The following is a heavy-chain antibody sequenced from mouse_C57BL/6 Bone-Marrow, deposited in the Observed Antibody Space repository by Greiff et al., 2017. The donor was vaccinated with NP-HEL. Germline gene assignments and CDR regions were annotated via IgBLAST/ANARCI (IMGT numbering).Heavy chain of an antibody. V-gene: IGHV1-50*01. CDR3: ARSAYYCSSLWYFDV. CDR2: IDPSDSYT. D-gene: IGHD1-1*01. Sequence: QVQLQQPGAELVKPGASVKLSCKASGYTFTSYWMQWVKQRPGQGLEWIGEIDPSDSYTNYNQKFKGKATLTVATSSSTAYMQLSSLTSEDSAVYYCARSAYYCSSLWYFDVWGTGTTVTFSS. CDR1: GYTFTSYW. J-gene: IGHJ1*03.